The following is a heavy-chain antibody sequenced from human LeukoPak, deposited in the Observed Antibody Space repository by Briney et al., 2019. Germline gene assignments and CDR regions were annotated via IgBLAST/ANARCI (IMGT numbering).Heavy chain of an antibody. D-gene: IGHD2-2*01. CDR1: GYTFTGYH. CDR3: ARDYCSSTSCLFDY. Sequence: ASLKVSCRASGYTFTGYHIHWVRRAPGQGLEWMGRINPDSGDTNYAQNFQGRVTMTRDTSINTAYMELSRLRSDDTAVYYCARDYCSSTSCLFDYWGQGTLVTVSS. CDR2: INPDSGDT. J-gene: IGHJ4*02. V-gene: IGHV1-2*06.